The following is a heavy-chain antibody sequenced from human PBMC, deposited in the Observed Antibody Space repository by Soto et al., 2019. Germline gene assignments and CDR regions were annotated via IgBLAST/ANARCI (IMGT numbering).Heavy chain of an antibody. V-gene: IGHV1-2*04. J-gene: IGHJ4*02. CDR2: INPTSGGT. Sequence: GGSVKVSCKASGYTFTGYYMHLVRQAPGQGLEWMGWINPTSGGTNYSQKFHGWVTMTRYTSISTAYMELSRLRSDDTAVYYRARNQIVGATSFDYWGQGTLVTVSS. D-gene: IGHD1-26*01. CDR3: ARNQIVGATSFDY. CDR1: GYTFTGYY.